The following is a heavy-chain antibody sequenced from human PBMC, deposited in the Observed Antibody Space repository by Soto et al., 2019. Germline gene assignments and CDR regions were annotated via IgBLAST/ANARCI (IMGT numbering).Heavy chain of an antibody. CDR3: ARDPGVTNYYFDY. J-gene: IGHJ4*02. CDR1: GFTFSSYG. CDR2: IWYDGSKQ. V-gene: IGHV3-33*01. D-gene: IGHD3-3*01. Sequence: QVQLVESGGGVVQPGTSLRLSCAPSGFTFSSYGMHWVRQAPGKGLEWVAVIWYDGSKQYYADSVKGRFTISRDNSQNTLYRQMNSLRAADTAVYYCARDPGVTNYYFDYWGQGTLVTVSS.